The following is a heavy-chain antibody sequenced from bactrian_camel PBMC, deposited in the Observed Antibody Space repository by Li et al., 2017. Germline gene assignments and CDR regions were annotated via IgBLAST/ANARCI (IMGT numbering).Heavy chain of an antibody. D-gene: IGHD8*01. CDR2: IRIDGTP. Sequence: HVQLVESGGGLVQSGGSLRLSCEAIGSTSCRYDMSWYRQAPGKEREFVSSIRIDGTPTYADSVKGRFTISKDNAKKTLYLQMNSLKPEDTGIYYCAAEVSCAWMPVFKRLDTVRYNYWGQGTQVTVS. CDR1: GSTSCRYD. V-gene: IGHV3S53*01. CDR3: AAEVSCAWMPVFKRLDTVRYNY. J-gene: IGHJ4*01.